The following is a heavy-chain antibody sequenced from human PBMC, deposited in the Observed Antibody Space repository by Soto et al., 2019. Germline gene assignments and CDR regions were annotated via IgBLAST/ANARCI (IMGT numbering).Heavy chain of an antibody. CDR3: ARGGGLRYFDWPKSTLEGWFDP. CDR1: GYTFTSYG. Sequence: ASVKVSCKASGYTFTSYGISWVRQAPGQGLEWMGWISAYNGNTNYAQKLQGRVTMTTDTSTSTAYMELRSLRSDDPAVYYCARGGGLRYFDWPKSTLEGWFDPWGQGTLVTVSS. V-gene: IGHV1-18*01. D-gene: IGHD3-9*01. CDR2: ISAYNGNT. J-gene: IGHJ5*02.